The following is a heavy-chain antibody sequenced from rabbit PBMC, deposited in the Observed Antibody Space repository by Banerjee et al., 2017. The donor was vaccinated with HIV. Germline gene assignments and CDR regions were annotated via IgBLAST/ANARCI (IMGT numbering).Heavy chain of an antibody. CDR3: ARDLAGVIGWNFNL. Sequence: QSLEESGGDLVKPGASLTLTCKASGFDFSSYSMCWVRQAPGKGLEWIGCINTGSGSAYYASWAKGRFTISKTSSTTVTLQMTSLTAADTATYFCARDLAGVIGWNFNLWGPGTLVTVS. D-gene: IGHD4-1*01. CDR2: INTGSGSA. CDR1: GFDFSSYS. V-gene: IGHV1S40*01. J-gene: IGHJ4*01.